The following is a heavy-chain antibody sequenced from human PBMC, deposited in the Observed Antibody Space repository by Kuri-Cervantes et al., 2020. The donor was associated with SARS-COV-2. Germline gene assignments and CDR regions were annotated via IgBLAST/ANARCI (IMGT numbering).Heavy chain of an antibody. Sequence: GGSLRLSCVASGFNFSTTDMHWVRQAPGKGLEWVTFISSDGKNKKCMASGKGRFTISRDNSQNTLHLQMKSLRAEDTAVYYCVKSPFGFLEWFSGGMDVWGQGTTVTVSS. CDR2: ISSDGKNK. D-gene: IGHD3-3*01. CDR1: GFNFSTTD. J-gene: IGHJ6*02. CDR3: VKSPFGFLEWFSGGMDV. V-gene: IGHV3-30*18.